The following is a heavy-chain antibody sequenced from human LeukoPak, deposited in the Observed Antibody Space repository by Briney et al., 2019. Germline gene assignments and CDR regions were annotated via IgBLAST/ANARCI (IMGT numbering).Heavy chain of an antibody. J-gene: IGHJ4*02. CDR3: AGSSGWYGFDY. CDR1: GYTFTGYY. Sequence: GASVKVSCKASGYTFTGYYMHWVRQAPGQGLEWMGWINPNSGGTNYAQKCQGRVTMTRDTSISTAYMELSRLRSDDTAVYYCAGSSGWYGFDYWGQGTLVTVSS. CDR2: INPNSGGT. V-gene: IGHV1-2*02. D-gene: IGHD6-19*01.